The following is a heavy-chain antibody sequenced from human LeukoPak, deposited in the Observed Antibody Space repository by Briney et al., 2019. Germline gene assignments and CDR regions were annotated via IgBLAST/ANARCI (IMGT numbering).Heavy chain of an antibody. D-gene: IGHD4/OR15-4a*01. J-gene: IGHJ4*02. V-gene: IGHV4-4*08. CDR1: GDSISDYY. CDR3: ARHGHDTANYEAHFDF. Sequence: SETLSLTRTVSGDSISDYYWSWIRQPPGKGLEWIAYIHKSGHTNSNPSLKSRVTISIDTSTSQFSLKLSSVTAADTAVYYCARHGHDTANYEAHFDFWGQGALVTVSS. CDR2: IHKSGHT.